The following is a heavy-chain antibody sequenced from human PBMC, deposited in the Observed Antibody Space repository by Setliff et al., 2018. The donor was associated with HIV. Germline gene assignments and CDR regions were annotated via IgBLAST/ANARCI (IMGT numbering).Heavy chain of an antibody. CDR2: ISTYSWNT. CDR3: ARGYASGSGNYYYDF. J-gene: IGHJ4*02. CDR1: GYTFTNYG. Sequence: ASVKVSCKASGYTFTNYGISWVRQAPGQGLEWMGWISTYSWNTYYSQKLQGRLTMTRDTSRGTAHMELRSLRSDDTAVYYCARGYASGSGNYYYDFWGQGTLVTVSS. D-gene: IGHD3-9*01. V-gene: IGHV1-18*01.